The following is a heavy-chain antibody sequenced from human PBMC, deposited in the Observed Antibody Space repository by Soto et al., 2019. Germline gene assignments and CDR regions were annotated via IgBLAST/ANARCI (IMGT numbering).Heavy chain of an antibody. CDR2: INAGNGNT. D-gene: IGHD2-2*02. J-gene: IGHJ3*02. CDR3: ARYRCSSTSCYRYHDAFDI. V-gene: IGHV1-3*01. Sequence: QVQLVQSGAEVKKPGASVKVSCKASGYTFTSYAMHWVRQAPGQRLEWMGWINAGNGNTKYSQKFQGRVTITRDTSARTAYMELSSLRSEDTAVYYCARYRCSSTSCYRYHDAFDIWGQGTMVTVSS. CDR1: GYTFTSYA.